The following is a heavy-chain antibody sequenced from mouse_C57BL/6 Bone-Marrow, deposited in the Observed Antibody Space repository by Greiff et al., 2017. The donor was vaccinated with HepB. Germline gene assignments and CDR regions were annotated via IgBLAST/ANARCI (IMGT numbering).Heavy chain of an antibody. CDR3: TVFYYGSMWFAY. CDR2: IDPENGDT. J-gene: IGHJ3*01. V-gene: IGHV14-4*01. CDR1: GFNIKDDY. D-gene: IGHD1-1*01. Sequence: EVMLVESGAELVRPGASVKLSCTASGFNIKDDYMHWVKQRPEQGLEWIGWIDPENGDTEYASKFQGKATITADTSSNTAYLQLSSLTSEDTAVYYCTVFYYGSMWFAYWGQGTLVTVSA.